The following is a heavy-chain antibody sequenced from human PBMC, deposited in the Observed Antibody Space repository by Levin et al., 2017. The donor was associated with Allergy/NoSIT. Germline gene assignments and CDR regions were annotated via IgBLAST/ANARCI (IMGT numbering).Heavy chain of an antibody. J-gene: IGHJ3*02. D-gene: IGHD5-18*01. CDR2: INPNSGGT. CDR1: GYTFTGYY. CDR3: ARVSPHLAMVLAFDI. V-gene: IGHV1-2*02. Sequence: ASVKVSCKASGYTFTGYYMHWVRQAPGQGLEWMGWINPNSGGTNYAQKFQGRVTMTRDTSISTAYMELSRLRSDDTAVYYCARVSPHLAMVLAFDIWGQGTMVTVSS.